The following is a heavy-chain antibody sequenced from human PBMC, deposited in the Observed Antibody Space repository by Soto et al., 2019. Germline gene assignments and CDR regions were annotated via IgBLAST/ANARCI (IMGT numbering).Heavy chain of an antibody. CDR2: ISAYNGNT. D-gene: IGHD2-15*01. CDR3: ATSSRSAYLFDP. Sequence: QVQLVQSGAEVKKPGASVKVSCKASGYTFTSYGISWVRQAPGQGLEWMGWISAYNGNTNYAQKLQGRVTMTTDTSTRSAFTELSILRSVYMAVYYCATSSRSAYLFDPWGQGTLVTVSS. CDR1: GYTFTSYG. V-gene: IGHV1-18*03. J-gene: IGHJ5*02.